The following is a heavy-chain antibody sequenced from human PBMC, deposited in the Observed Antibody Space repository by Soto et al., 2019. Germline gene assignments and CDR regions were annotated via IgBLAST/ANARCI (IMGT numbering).Heavy chain of an antibody. J-gene: IGHJ4*02. CDR3: ARDRVAVAGMGDFDY. CDR2: ISAYNGNT. CDR1: GYTFTSYG. V-gene: IGHV1-18*01. Sequence: GASVKVSCKASGYTFTSYGISWVRQAPGQGLEWMGWISAYNGNTNYAQKLQGRVTMTTDTSTSTAYMELRSLRSDDTAVYYCARDRVAVAGMGDFDYWGQGTLVTVSS. D-gene: IGHD6-19*01.